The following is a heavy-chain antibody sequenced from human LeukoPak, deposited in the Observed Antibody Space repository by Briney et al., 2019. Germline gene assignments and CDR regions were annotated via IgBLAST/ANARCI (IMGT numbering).Heavy chain of an antibody. J-gene: IGHJ4*02. CDR2: IHHSGST. V-gene: IGHV4-4*02. Sequence: SEALSLTCAVSGASISSSYWWSWVRQPPGKGLEWIGEIHHSGSTKYNPSLKSRVTISVDKSKNQFSLKLSSVTAADTAVYYCAPSPCSGDSCYRFDFWGQGTQVTVSS. CDR3: APSPCSGDSCYRFDF. D-gene: IGHD2-15*01. CDR1: GASISSSYW.